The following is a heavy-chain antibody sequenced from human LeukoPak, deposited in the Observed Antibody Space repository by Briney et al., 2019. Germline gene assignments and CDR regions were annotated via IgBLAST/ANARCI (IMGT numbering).Heavy chain of an antibody. Sequence: PGGSLRLSCAASGFAFSAYDMHWVRQATGKGLEWVSAISTTGDTYYPGSAKGRFTISRENAKSSLYLQMNSLRAEDTAVYYCARGRSGSYFDSWGQGTLVAVSS. V-gene: IGHV3-13*04. CDR2: ISTTGDT. CDR3: ARGRSGSYFDS. D-gene: IGHD1-26*01. J-gene: IGHJ4*02. CDR1: GFAFSAYD.